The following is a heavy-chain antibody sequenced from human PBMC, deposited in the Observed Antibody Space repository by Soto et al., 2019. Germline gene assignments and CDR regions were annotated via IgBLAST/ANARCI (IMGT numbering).Heavy chain of an antibody. D-gene: IGHD4-4*01. CDR3: ARAGSTVTLYYYYYYYYMDV. Sequence: ASVKVSCKASGYTFTSYDINWVRQATGQGLEWMGWMNPNSGNTGYAQKFQGRVTMTRNTSISTAYMELSSLRSEDTAVYYCARAGSTVTLYYYYYYYYMDVWGKGTTVTVSS. CDR2: MNPNSGNT. J-gene: IGHJ6*03. CDR1: GYTFTSYD. V-gene: IGHV1-8*01.